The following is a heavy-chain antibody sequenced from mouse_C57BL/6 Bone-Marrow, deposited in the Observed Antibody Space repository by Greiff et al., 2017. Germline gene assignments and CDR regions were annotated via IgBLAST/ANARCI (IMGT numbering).Heavy chain of an antibody. CDR1: GFTFSDYG. V-gene: IGHV5-15*01. CDR2: ISNFAYSI. Sequence: EVHLVESGGGLVQPGGSLKLSCAASGFTFSDYGMAWVRQAPRKGLEWVAFISNFAYSIYYADKVTGRFTISRENANNTLYLEMSRLRSEDTAMYYGARGGYGGSVDYWGQGTTLTVSS. D-gene: IGHD1-1*01. J-gene: IGHJ2*01. CDR3: ARGGYGGSVDY.